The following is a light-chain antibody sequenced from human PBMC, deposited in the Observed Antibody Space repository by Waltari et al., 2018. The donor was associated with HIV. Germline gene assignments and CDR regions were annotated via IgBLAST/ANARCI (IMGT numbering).Light chain of an antibody. Sequence: QSALTQPASVSGSPGQSITISCTGTSSDITTYDFVSWYHKHPDTAPKLLIFDVDNRPSGVSRRFSGFKSGDTASLTISSIQIEDEADYYCSSYTTTNTVVFGGGTKLIVL. J-gene: IGLJ3*02. V-gene: IGLV2-14*03. CDR1: SSDITTYDF. CDR2: DVD. CDR3: SSYTTTNTVV.